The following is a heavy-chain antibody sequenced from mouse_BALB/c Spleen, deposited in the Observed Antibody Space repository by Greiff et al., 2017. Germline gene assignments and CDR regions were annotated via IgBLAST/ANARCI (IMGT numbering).Heavy chain of an antibody. D-gene: IGHD1-1*01. J-gene: IGHJ4*01. V-gene: IGHV14-3*02. CDR2: IDPANGNT. CDR1: GFNINDTY. CDR3: AHYGSSPYYAMDY. Sequence: VQLQQSGAELVKPGASVKLSCTASGFNINDTYMHWVKQRPEQGLEWIGRIDPANGNTKYDPKFQGKATITADTSSNTAYLQLSSLTSEDTAVYYCAHYGSSPYYAMDYWGQGTSVTVSS.